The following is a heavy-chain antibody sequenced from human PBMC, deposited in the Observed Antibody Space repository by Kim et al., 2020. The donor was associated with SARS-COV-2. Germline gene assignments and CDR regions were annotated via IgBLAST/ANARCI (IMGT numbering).Heavy chain of an antibody. J-gene: IGHJ6*01. V-gene: IGHV3-15*01. Sequence: GGSLRLSCAASGFTFSNAWMSWVRQAPGKGLEWVGRIKSKTDGGTTDYAAPVKGRFTISRDDSKNTLYLQMNSLKTEDTAVYYCTTDSHTYYDITWKYYYGMDYLAQSTTVTVSS. CDR2: IKSKTDGGTT. CDR3: TTDSHTYYDITWKYYYGMDY. D-gene: IGHD3-9*01. CDR1: GFTFSNAW.